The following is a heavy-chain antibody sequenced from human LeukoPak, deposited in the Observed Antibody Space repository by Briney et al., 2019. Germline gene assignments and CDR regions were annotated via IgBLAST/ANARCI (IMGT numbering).Heavy chain of an antibody. CDR2: LSGSGGRT. CDR3: ARHLLGGGLDAFDV. J-gene: IGHJ3*01. CDR1: GFTFSSYA. D-gene: IGHD2-15*01. Sequence: PGGSLRLSCAASGFTFSSYAMSWVRQSPGKGLEWVSALSGSGGRTDYADSVRGRFTISRDNSKNTLYLQMNSLRAEDTAVYYCARHLLGGGLDAFDVWGQGTMVTVSS. V-gene: IGHV3-23*01.